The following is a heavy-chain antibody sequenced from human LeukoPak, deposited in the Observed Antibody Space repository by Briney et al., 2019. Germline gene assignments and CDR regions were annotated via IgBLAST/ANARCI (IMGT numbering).Heavy chain of an antibody. CDR2: ISAAGGVT. Sequence: GGSLRLSCLTSGFSFSSYAMAWVRQAPGKGLEWLSPISAAGGVTYYADSVRGRFTVSRDNSKKTLYLEMNSLRAADTAVYYCAKGVRDFYDSSGFLFDYWGQGTLLTVSS. CDR1: GFSFSSYA. CDR3: AKGVRDFYDSSGFLFDY. D-gene: IGHD3-22*01. V-gene: IGHV3-23*01. J-gene: IGHJ4*02.